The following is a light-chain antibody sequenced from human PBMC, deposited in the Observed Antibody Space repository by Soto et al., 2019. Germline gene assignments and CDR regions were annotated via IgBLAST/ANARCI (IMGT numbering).Light chain of an antibody. Sequence: VITQSPATLSVSTGERATLSCWASETVATNLAWYQQKPGQAPRLLISGASTRAAGISDRFRGSGSGTEFTLTISSLRSEDSAIYYCQQYFEWPPMTFGQGTKVDIK. J-gene: IGKJ1*01. CDR1: ETVATN. CDR3: QQYFEWPPMT. V-gene: IGKV3-15*01. CDR2: GAS.